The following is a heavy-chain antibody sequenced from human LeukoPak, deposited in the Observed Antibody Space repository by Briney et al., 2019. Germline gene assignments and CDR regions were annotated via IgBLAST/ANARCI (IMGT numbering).Heavy chain of an antibody. D-gene: IGHD3-22*01. Sequence: SQTLSLTCAVSGGSISSGGYSWSWIRQPPGKGLEWIGYIYHSGSTYYNPSLKGRVTISVDRSKNQFSLKLSSVTAADTAVYYCARSPITYYYDSSGYYHFDYWGQGTLVTVSS. V-gene: IGHV4-30-2*01. J-gene: IGHJ4*02. CDR3: ARSPITYYYDSSGYYHFDY. CDR2: IYHSGST. CDR1: GGSISSGGYS.